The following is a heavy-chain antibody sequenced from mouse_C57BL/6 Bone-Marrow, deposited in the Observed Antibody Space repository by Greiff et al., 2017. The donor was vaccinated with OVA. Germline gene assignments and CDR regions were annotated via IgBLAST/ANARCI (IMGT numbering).Heavy chain of an antibody. CDR1: GFTFNTYA. V-gene: IGHV10-3*01. Sequence: EVKVEESGGGLVQPKGSLKLSCAASGFTFNTYAMHWVRQAPGKGLEWVARIRSKSSNYATYYADSVKDRFTISRDDSQSMLYLQMNNLKTEDTAMYYCVREGGYSRRNAMDYWGQGTSVTVSS. J-gene: IGHJ4*01. CDR3: VREGGYSRRNAMDY. D-gene: IGHD2-12*01. CDR2: IRSKSSNYAT.